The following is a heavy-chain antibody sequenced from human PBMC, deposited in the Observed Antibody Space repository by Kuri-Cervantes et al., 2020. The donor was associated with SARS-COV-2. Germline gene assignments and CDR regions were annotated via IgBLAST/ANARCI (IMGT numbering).Heavy chain of an antibody. CDR1: GGPISSGDYY. CDR2: IYYSGST. V-gene: IGHV4-30-4*08. CDR3: ARGEGYSNHFDY. Sequence: SETLSLTCTVSGGPISSGDYYWSWIRQPPGKGLEWIGYIYYSGSTYYNPSLKSRVTISVDTSKNQFSLKLSSVTAADTAVYYCARGEGYSNHFDYWGQGTLVTVSS. D-gene: IGHD4-11*01. J-gene: IGHJ4*02.